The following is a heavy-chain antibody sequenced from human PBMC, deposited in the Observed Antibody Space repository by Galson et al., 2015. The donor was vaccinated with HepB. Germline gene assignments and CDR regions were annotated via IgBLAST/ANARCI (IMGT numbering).Heavy chain of an antibody. V-gene: IGHV1-3*01. J-gene: IGHJ5*02. D-gene: IGHD2-2*01. CDR1: GYTFTSYA. CDR2: INAGNGNT. CDR3: ARAGKYQLLFWFDP. Sequence: SVKVSCKASGYTFTSYAMHWVRQAPGQRLEWMGWINAGNGNTKYPQKFQGRVTITRDTSASTAYMELSSLRSEDTAVYYCARAGKYQLLFWFDPWGQGTLVTVSS.